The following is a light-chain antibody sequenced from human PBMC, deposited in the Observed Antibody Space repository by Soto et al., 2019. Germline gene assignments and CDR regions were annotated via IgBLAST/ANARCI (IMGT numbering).Light chain of an antibody. CDR2: AAS. V-gene: IGKV1-27*01. J-gene: IGKJ1*01. Sequence: DIAMTQSPSSLSAYVGDRVTITCRASQGISNYLAWYQQRPGKVPKLLIYAASTLQSGVPSRFSGSGSGTDFTLTISSLQREDVGTYYFQKYDSAPWTFGQGTEVEIK. CDR3: QKYDSAPWT. CDR1: QGISNY.